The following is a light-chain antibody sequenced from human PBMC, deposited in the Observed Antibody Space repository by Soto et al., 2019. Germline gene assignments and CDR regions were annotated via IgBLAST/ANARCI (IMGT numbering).Light chain of an antibody. CDR3: MQALQTPRT. V-gene: IGKV2-28*01. CDR2: LGS. J-gene: IGKJ1*01. Sequence: DIVMTQSPLSLPVTPGEPASISCRSSQSLLHSNGYNYLDWYLQKPGQSPQLLIYLGSSRASGVPDRFSGNESGTDFTLKISRVDAEDVGVYYCMQALQTPRTFGQGTKVEIK. CDR1: QSLLHSNGYNY.